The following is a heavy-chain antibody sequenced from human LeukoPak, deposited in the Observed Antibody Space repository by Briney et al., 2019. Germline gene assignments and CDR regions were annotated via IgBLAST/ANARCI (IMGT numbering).Heavy chain of an antibody. CDR2: ISYDGSNK. D-gene: IGHD6-19*01. J-gene: IGHJ6*02. V-gene: IGHV3-30*03. Sequence: GGSLRLSCAASGFTFSSYGMHWVRQAPGKGLEWVAVISYDGSNKYYADSVKGRFTISRDNSKNTLYLQMNSLRAEDTAVYYCASGDSSGWYVHYYYGMDVWGQGTTVTVSS. CDR3: ASGDSSGWYVHYYYGMDV. CDR1: GFTFSSYG.